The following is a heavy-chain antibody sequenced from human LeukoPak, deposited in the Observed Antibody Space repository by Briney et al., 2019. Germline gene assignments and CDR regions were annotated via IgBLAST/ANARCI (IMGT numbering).Heavy chain of an antibody. CDR3: AKGSKLRYFDWLLHYYGMDV. Sequence: GGSLRLSCAASGFTFSSYAMSWVRQAPGKGLEWVSAISGSGGSTYYADSVKGRFTISRDNSKNTLYLQMNSLRAEETAVYYCAKGSKLRYFDWLLHYYGMDVWGQGTTVTVSS. J-gene: IGHJ6*02. CDR1: GFTFSSYA. V-gene: IGHV3-23*01. CDR2: ISGSGGST. D-gene: IGHD3-9*01.